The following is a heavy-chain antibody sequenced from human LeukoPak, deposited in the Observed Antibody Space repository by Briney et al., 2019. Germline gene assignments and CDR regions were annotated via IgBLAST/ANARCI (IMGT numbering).Heavy chain of an antibody. Sequence: SVKVSCKASGGTFSSYAISWVRQAPGQGLEWMGGIIPIFGTANYAQKFQGRVTITADESTSTAYMELSSLRSEDTAVYYCARRLVPTYYDFWSGYSPDYFDYWGQGTLVTVSS. V-gene: IGHV1-69*13. CDR3: ARRLVPTYYDFWSGYSPDYFDY. CDR2: IIPIFGTA. J-gene: IGHJ4*02. CDR1: GGTFSSYA. D-gene: IGHD3-3*01.